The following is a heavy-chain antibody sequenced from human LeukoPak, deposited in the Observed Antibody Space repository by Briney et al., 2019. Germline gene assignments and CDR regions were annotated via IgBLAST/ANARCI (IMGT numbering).Heavy chain of an antibody. D-gene: IGHD4-11*01. CDR2: IRYDGSNK. CDR1: GFTFSSYG. Sequence: GGSLRLSCAASGFTFSSYGMHWVRQAPGKGLEWVAFIRYDGSNKYYADSVKGRFTISRDNSKNTLYLQMNSLRAEDTAVYYCAKDLRDYSNYAAMDVWGKGATVTVSS. J-gene: IGHJ6*03. CDR3: AKDLRDYSNYAAMDV. V-gene: IGHV3-30*02.